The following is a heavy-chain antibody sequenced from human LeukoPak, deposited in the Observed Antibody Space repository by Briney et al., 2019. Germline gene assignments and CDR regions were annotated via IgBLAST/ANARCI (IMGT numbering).Heavy chain of an antibody. J-gene: IGHJ4*02. CDR3: ARTRGYYFDY. V-gene: IGHV1-46*01. CDR1: GYSFTNYY. CDR2: INPSGGST. Sequence: ASVKVSCKASGYSFTNYYMHWVRQAPGQGLEWMGMINPSGGSTTYAQKFQGRVTMTRDMSTSTVYMELSSLTSEDTAVYYCARTRGYYFDYWAREPWSPSPQ.